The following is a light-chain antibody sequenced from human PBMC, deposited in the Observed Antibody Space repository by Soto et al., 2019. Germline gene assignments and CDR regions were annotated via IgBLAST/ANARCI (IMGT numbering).Light chain of an antibody. CDR3: QQRSNWPLT. J-gene: IGKJ4*01. CDR1: QSVSSD. V-gene: IGKV3-11*01. Sequence: EIVLTQSPATLSLSPGERATLSCRASQSVSSDLAWYQQKPGQAPRLLIYDASNRATGIPVRFSGSGSGTDFTLTISSLEPEDFALYYCQQRSNWPLTFGGGTKVDIK. CDR2: DAS.